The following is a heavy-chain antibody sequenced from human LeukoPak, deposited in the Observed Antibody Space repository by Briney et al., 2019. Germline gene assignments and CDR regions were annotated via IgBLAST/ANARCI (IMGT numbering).Heavy chain of an antibody. V-gene: IGHV1-2*02. CDR3: ATYYYDTTSGFY. D-gene: IGHD3-22*01. CDR1: GYTFTGYY. Sequence: ASVKVSCKASGYTFTGYYMHWVRQAPGQGREWMGWINPDSGGTNYAQKFQGRVTMTRDTSISTAYMELSRLKSDDTALYYCATYYYDTTSGFYWGQGTLVTVSS. CDR2: INPDSGGT. J-gene: IGHJ4*02.